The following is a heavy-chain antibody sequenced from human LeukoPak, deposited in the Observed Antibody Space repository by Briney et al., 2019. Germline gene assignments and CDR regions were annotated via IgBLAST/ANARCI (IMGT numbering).Heavy chain of an antibody. CDR2: IYPRDGST. CDR1: GYTFTSNY. J-gene: IGHJ4*02. CDR3: ARDQEGFDY. Sequence: ASVKVSCKASGYTFTSNYIHWVRQAPGQGLEWMGMIYPRDGSTSYAQKFQGRVTVTRDTSASTVHMELSGLRSEDTAVYYCARDQEGFDYWGQGTLVTVSS. V-gene: IGHV1-46*01.